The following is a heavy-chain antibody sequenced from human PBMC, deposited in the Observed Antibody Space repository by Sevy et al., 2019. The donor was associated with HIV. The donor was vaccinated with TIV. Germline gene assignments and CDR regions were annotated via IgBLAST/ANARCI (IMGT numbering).Heavy chain of an antibody. J-gene: IGHJ4*02. CDR1: GFTFSSYW. V-gene: IGHV3-74*01. CDR3: ARDLRATLRIAVAAYFDY. D-gene: IGHD6-19*01. CDR2: INSDGSST. Sequence: GGSLRLSCAASGFTFSSYWMHWVRQAPGKGLVWVSRINSDGSSTSYADSVKGRFTISRDNAKNTLYLQMNSLRAENTAVYYCARDLRATLRIAVAAYFDYWGQGTLVTVSS.